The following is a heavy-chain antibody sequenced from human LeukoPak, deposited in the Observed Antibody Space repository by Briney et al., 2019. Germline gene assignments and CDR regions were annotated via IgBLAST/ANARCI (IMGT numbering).Heavy chain of an antibody. CDR2: MNPNSGNT. Sequence: ASMKVSCKASGYTFTSYDINWLRQASGQGLEWMGWMNPNSGNTGYAQKFQGRFTMTWDTSITTAYMELSSLRSEDTAVYYCAREYRHQPDWGQGTLVTVSS. J-gene: IGHJ4*02. V-gene: IGHV1-8*01. CDR3: AREYRHQPD. D-gene: IGHD5-12*01. CDR1: GYTFTSYD.